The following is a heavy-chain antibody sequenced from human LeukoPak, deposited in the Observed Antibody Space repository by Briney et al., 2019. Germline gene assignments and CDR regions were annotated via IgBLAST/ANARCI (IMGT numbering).Heavy chain of an antibody. CDR2: INPSGGST. J-gene: IGHJ4*02. D-gene: IGHD6-19*01. CDR3: ARTQWLKIKFDY. CDR1: GYTFTSYG. V-gene: IGHV1-46*01. Sequence: ASVKVSCKASGYTFTSYGISWVRQAPGQGLEWMGIINPSGGSTSYAQKFQGRVTMTRDTSTSTVYMELSSLRSEDTAVYYCARTQWLKIKFDYWGQGTLVTVSS.